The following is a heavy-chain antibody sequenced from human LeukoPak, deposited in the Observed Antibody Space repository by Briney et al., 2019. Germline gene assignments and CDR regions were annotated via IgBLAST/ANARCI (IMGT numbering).Heavy chain of an antibody. D-gene: IGHD3-3*01. CDR3: ARVRSWSGNYYYYYMDV. Sequence: SQTLSLTCTVSGGSISGGGYYWSWIRQHPGKGLEWIGYIYYSGSTYYNPSLKSRVTISVDTSKNQFSLKLSSVTAADTAVYYCARVRSWSGNYYYYYMDVWGKGTTVTVSS. J-gene: IGHJ6*03. CDR2: IYYSGST. V-gene: IGHV4-31*03. CDR1: GGSISGGGYY.